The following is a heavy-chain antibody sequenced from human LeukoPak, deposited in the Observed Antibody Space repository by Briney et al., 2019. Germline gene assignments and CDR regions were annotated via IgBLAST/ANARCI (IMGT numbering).Heavy chain of an antibody. CDR3: ARGLQIVVPAARGHFDY. V-gene: IGHV1-18*01. J-gene: IGHJ4*02. D-gene: IGHD2-2*01. CDR2: ISAYNGNT. CDR1: GYTFTSYG. Sequence: ASVKVSCKASGYTFTSYGISWVRQAPGQGLEWMGWISAYNGNTNYAQKLRGRVTMTRDTSISTAYMELSRLRSDDTAVYYCARGLQIVVPAARGHFDYWGQGTLVTVSS.